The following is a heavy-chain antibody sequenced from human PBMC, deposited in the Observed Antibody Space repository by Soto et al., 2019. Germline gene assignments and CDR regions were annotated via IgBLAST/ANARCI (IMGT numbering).Heavy chain of an antibody. V-gene: IGHV4-30-4*01. CDR2: IYHTGIT. CDR3: GTYVVETAIGMGWFDP. D-gene: IGHD2-21*02. CDR1: GGSISSGDYY. Sequence: QVQLQESGPGLVKPSQTLSLTCIVSGGSISSGDYYWGWIRQPPGKDLEWIGYIYHTGITFYNPSLKSRITISADTSKNQFSLKMRYLTAADTAVYYCGTYVVETAIGMGWFDPWGQGTPVTGSS. J-gene: IGHJ5*02.